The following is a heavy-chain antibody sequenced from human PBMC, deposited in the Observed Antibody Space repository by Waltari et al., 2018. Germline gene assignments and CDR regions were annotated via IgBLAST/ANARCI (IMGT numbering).Heavy chain of an antibody. CDR2: IYYSGST. CDR3: ATLGPEMATTKEVGY. D-gene: IGHD5-12*01. J-gene: IGHJ4*02. V-gene: IGHV4-59*01. Sequence: QVQLQESGPGLVKPSETLSLTCTVSGGSISSYYWSWIRQPPGKGLEWIGYIYYSGSTNYNPALKSRVTISVDTSKNQFSLKLSSVTAADTAVYYCATLGPEMATTKEVGYWGQGTLVTVSS. CDR1: GGSISSYY.